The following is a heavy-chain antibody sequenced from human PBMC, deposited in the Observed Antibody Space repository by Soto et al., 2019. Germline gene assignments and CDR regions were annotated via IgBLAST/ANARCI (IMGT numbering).Heavy chain of an antibody. CDR2: IVVGSGNT. J-gene: IGHJ6*03. Sequence: SVKVSCKASGFTFTSSAMQWVRQARGQRLEWIGWIVVGSGNTNYAQKFQERVTITRDMSTRTAYMELSSLRSEDTAVYYCAADRGRITIFGVAIPYYMDVWGKGTTVPSP. CDR3: AADRGRITIFGVAIPYYMDV. V-gene: IGHV1-58*02. D-gene: IGHD3-3*01. CDR1: GFTFTSSA.